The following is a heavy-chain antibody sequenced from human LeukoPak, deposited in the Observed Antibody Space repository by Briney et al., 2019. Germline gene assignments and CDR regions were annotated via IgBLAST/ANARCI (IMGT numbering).Heavy chain of an antibody. CDR2: ISSSSSTI. V-gene: IGHV3-48*02. CDR3: ARGYCSSTSCAFDY. J-gene: IGHJ4*02. CDR1: GFTFSSYS. D-gene: IGHD2-2*01. Sequence: QPGGSLRLSCAASGFTFSSYSMNWVRQAPGKGLEWVSYISSSSSTIYYADSVKGPFTISRDTAKNSLYLQMDSLRDEDTAVYYCARGYCSSTSCAFDYWGQGTLVTVSS.